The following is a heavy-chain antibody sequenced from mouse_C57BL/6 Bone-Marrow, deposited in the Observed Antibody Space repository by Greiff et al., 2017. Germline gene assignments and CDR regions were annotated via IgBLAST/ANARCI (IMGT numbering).Heavy chain of an antibody. CDR3: ARSRLLRWKYFDV. Sequence: LQQSGPVLVKPGPSVKISCKASGFTFTDYYMHWVKQSHGKSLEWIGLVYPYNGGTSYNQKFKGKATLTVDTSSSTASMELNSLTSEDSAVYYCARSRLLRWKYFDVWGTGTTVTVSS. V-gene: IGHV1-36*01. D-gene: IGHD1-1*01. CDR2: VYPYNGGT. J-gene: IGHJ1*03. CDR1: GFTFTDYY.